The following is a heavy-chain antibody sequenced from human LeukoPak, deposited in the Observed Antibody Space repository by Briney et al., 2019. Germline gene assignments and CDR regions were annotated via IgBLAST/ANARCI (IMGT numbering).Heavy chain of an antibody. D-gene: IGHD3-10*01. CDR1: GFSFSTYA. Sequence: GGSLRLSCAASGFSFSTYAMSWVRQAPGKGLEWISGISSSSVDTHYAESVKGRFRVSRDNSKTTLYLQMNSLRAEDKAVYYCASGTYRLGDYWGQGVLVAVSS. CDR2: ISSSSVDT. J-gene: IGHJ4*02. V-gene: IGHV3-23*01. CDR3: ASGTYRLGDY.